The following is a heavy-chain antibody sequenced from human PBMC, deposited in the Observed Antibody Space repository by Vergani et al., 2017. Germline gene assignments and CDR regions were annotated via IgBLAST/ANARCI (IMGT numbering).Heavy chain of an antibody. CDR1: GFTFSSYS. CDR3: AREGDYSNYLDY. D-gene: IGHD4-11*01. V-gene: IGHV3-21*01. Sequence: EVQLVESGGGLVKPGGSLRLSCAASGFTFSSYSMYWVRQGPGKGLEWVSSISSSSSYIYYADSVKGRFTISRDNAKNSLYLQMTSLRAVDTAVYYCAREGDYSNYLDYWGQGTLVTVSS. J-gene: IGHJ4*02. CDR2: ISSSSSYI.